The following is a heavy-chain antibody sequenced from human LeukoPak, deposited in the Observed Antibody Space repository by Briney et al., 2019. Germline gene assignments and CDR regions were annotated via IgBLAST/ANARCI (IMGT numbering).Heavy chain of an antibody. CDR3: AKDLYTSRYACCFDY. V-gene: IGHV3-23*01. D-gene: IGHD6-13*01. CDR1: GFTFSNYA. CDR2: VSGGGSST. Sequence: GGSLRLSCVASGFTFSNYAMNWVRQAPGKGLERVSGVSGGGSSTYYADSVKGRFTISRDNSKNMLYLQMNSLRAEDTAVYYCAKDLYTSRYACCFDYWGQGTLVTVSS. J-gene: IGHJ4*02.